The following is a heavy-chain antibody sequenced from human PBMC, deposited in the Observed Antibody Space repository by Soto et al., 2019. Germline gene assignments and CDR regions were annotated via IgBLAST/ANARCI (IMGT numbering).Heavy chain of an antibody. J-gene: IGHJ3*02. D-gene: IGHD2-15*01. Sequence: GSLRLSCAASGFIFSNFGMHWGRQAPGKGREWVAAIYNDGHTKEYADSVKDRFTVSGDNSWNTLYLQLNSLRAEDTAVYYCAKLLAASASWDAFDIWGQGTMVTVSS. CDR1: GFIFSNFG. CDR3: AKLLAASASWDAFDI. V-gene: IGHV3-33*06. CDR2: IYNDGHTK.